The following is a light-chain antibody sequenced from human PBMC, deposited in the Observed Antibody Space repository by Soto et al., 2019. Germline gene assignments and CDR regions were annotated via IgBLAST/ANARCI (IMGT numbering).Light chain of an antibody. CDR2: DVT. V-gene: IGLV2-14*03. J-gene: IGLJ1*01. CDR1: SSDVGDYNY. CDR3: SSYTSSSTRV. Sequence: QSALTQPASVSGSPGQSITISCTGTSSDVGDYNYVSWYQQHPGKAPKVMIYDVTNRPSGVSNRFSGSKSGNTASLTISGLQAEDEADYYCSSYTSSSTRVFGTWTKLTVL.